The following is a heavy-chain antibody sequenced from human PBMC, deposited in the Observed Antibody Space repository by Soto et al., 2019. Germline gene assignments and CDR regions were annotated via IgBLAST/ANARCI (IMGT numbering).Heavy chain of an antibody. Sequence: QVQLVQSGAEVKKPGASVKVSCKASGYTFTSYAMHWVRQAPGQRLEWMGWSNAGNGNTKYSQKFQGRVTITRDTSASIAYMELSSLRSEDTAVYYCARDWSYCGGDCLSAFDIWGQGTMVTVSS. J-gene: IGHJ3*02. V-gene: IGHV1-3*01. CDR2: SNAGNGNT. CDR3: ARDWSYCGGDCLSAFDI. CDR1: GYTFTSYA. D-gene: IGHD2-21*01.